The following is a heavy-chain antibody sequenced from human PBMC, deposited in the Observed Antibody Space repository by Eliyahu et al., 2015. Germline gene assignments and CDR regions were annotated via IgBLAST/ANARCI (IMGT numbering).Heavy chain of an antibody. CDR1: GGFIKNYS. CDR2: TNDSGST. J-gene: IGHJ6*02. Sequence: QVQLQQWGAGLLKPSETLSLTCAVRGGFIKNYSWGWIRQTPEKGLECLGETNDSGSTKYIPSLKNRLTISVDTSKNLFSLRLTSVTAADTAVYYCARGVSDFWSGFSAYYSGMDVWGQGTKVTVSS. V-gene: IGHV4-34*01. CDR3: ARGVSDFWSGFSAYYSGMDV. D-gene: IGHD3-3*01.